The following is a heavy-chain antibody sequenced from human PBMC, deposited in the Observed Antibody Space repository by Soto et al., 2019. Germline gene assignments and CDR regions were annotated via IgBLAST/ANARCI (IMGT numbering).Heavy chain of an antibody. CDR3: RRANWYSEY. D-gene: IGHD7-27*01. V-gene: IGHV4-59*11. Sequence: SQPLPLPYSVSGGNIIDHDWSWIRQPPAQGLEWLAHVYYNGITNYTPSLKSRVTLSVDPSKNQLSLNLTSLTAADTAIYHSRRANWYSEYWGQGTLATVSS. CDR1: GGNIIDHD. CDR2: VYYNGIT. J-gene: IGHJ4*02.